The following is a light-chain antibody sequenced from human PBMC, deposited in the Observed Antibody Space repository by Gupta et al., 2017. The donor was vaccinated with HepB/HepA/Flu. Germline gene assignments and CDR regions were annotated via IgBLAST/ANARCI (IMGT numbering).Light chain of an antibody. CDR2: DDI. Sequence: SYVLTHPPPVSVAPGKPAMITCEGYYIGSRSVHWYRQRPGQAPVLVVNDDIERPSGIPERLPGFNSGDTATLTITGVEAGDEDDYYCQVWDSGSDQAVFGGGTKLTV. CDR3: QVWDSGSDQAV. V-gene: IGLV3-21*03. CDR1: YIGSRS. J-gene: IGLJ3*02.